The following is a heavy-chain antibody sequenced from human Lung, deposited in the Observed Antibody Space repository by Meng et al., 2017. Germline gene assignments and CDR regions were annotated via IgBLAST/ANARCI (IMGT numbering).Heavy chain of an antibody. D-gene: IGHD1-1*01. CDR3: TNDRLNH. CDR1: GFTFTDHW. J-gene: IGHJ1*01. V-gene: IGHV3-74*01. Sequence: VQLVSSGVVLVPLGGSLSTSCASSGFTFTDHWMHWVRQGPGKGLVWVSRINRDGTKPTYADSVKGRFTISRDNAKNTLYLQMNNLRAEDTAFYYCTNDRLNHWGQGALVTVSS. CDR2: INRDGTKP.